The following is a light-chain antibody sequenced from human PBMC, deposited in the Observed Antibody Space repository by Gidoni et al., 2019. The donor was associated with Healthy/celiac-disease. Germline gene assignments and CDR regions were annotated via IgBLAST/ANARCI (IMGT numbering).Light chain of an antibody. J-gene: IGKJ2*01. CDR1: QSISSY. Sequence: DIQITQFPSSLSASVGDRVTIICRASQSISSYLNWYQQKPGKAPKLLIYAASSLQSGVPSRFSGSGSGTDFTLTISSLQPEDFATYYCQQSYSTPRTFGQGTKLEIK. CDR3: QQSYSTPRT. V-gene: IGKV1-39*01. CDR2: AAS.